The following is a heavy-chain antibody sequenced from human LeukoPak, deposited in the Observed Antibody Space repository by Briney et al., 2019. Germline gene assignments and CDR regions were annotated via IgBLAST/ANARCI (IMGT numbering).Heavy chain of an antibody. D-gene: IGHD6-13*01. CDR1: GYTFTSYG. Sequence: ASVKVSCKASGYTFTSYGISWVRQAPGQGLEWMGWISAYNGNTNYAQKLQGRVTMTTDTSTSTAYMELRSLRSDDTAVYYRARGDSSSWWYYYYMDVWGKGTTVTISS. V-gene: IGHV1-18*01. CDR3: ARGDSSSWWYYYYMDV. J-gene: IGHJ6*03. CDR2: ISAYNGNT.